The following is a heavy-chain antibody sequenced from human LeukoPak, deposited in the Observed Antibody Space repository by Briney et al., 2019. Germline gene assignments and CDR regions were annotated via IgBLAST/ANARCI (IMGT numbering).Heavy chain of an antibody. J-gene: IGHJ4*02. CDR1: GGSISSGDYY. CDR2: ICYSGST. V-gene: IGHV4-30-4*08. CDR3: ARDPRDPYYYDSSSIIGGDY. Sequence: PSQTLSLTCTVSGGSISSGDYYWSWIRQPPGKGLEWIGYICYSGSTYYNPSLKSRVTISVDTSKNQFSLKLSSVTAADTAVYYCARDPRDPYYYDSSSIIGGDYWGQGTLVTVSS. D-gene: IGHD3-22*01.